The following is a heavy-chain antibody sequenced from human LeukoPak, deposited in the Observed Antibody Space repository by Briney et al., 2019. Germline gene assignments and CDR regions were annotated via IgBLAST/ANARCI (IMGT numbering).Heavy chain of an antibody. D-gene: IGHD3-3*01. CDR1: GFTFSSYG. J-gene: IGHJ4*02. V-gene: IGHV3-30*18. CDR2: ISYDGSNK. Sequence: GGSLRLSCAASGFTFSSYGMHWVRQAPGKGLEWVAVISYDGSNKYYADSVKGRFTISRDNSKNTLYLQMNSLRAEDTAVYYCAKDQYYDFWSGYWLHGGGQGLDYWGQGTLVTVSS. CDR3: AKDQYYDFWSGYWLHGGGQGLDY.